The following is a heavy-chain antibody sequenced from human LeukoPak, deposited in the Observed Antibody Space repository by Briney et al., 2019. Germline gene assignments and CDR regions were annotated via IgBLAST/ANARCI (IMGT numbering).Heavy chain of an antibody. CDR1: GFTLSSYA. J-gene: IGHJ3*01. CDR3: ARKLYYGSSGYYAFDV. Sequence: GGSLRLSCAASGFTLSSYAMSWVRQAPGKGLEWVSGISGSGGRTYYADSVKGRFTISRDNSKNTVHVQMNSLRAEDTAVYYCARKLYYGSSGYYAFDVWGQGTMVTVSS. CDR2: ISGSGGRT. D-gene: IGHD3-22*01. V-gene: IGHV3-23*01.